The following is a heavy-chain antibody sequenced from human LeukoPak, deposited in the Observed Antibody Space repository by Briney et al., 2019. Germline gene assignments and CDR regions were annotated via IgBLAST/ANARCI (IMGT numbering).Heavy chain of an antibody. J-gene: IGHJ4*02. V-gene: IGHV4-59*08. CDR3: ASSSNPRQQQPIDY. CDR1: GGSISSYS. CDR2: IYSSGRT. D-gene: IGHD1/OR15-1a*01. Sequence: SETLSLTCTVSGGSISSYSWSWIRQPPGKGLEWIGYIYSSGRTNHNPSLKSRVTISVSTSRNQFSLKLSSVTAADTAVYYCASSSNPRQQQPIDYWGQGTLVTVSS.